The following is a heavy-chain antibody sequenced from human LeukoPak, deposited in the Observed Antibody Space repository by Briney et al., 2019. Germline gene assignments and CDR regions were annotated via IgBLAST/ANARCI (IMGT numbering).Heavy chain of an antibody. CDR1: GYTFTGYY. CDR3: ARVSGRYFDS. CDR2: INPNSGGT. D-gene: IGHD3-9*01. J-gene: IGHJ4*02. Sequence: ASVKVSCKASGYTFTGYYIFWVRQAPGQGLEWMGWINPNSGGTNYAQKFQGRVTMTRDASISTAYMELSRLRSDDTAVYYCARVSGRYFDSWGQGTLVTVSS. V-gene: IGHV1-2*02.